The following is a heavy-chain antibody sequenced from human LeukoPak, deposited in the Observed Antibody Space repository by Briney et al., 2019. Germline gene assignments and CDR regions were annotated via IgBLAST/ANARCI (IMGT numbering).Heavy chain of an antibody. CDR3: ARQRWLRGDFDY. CDR2: IYYSGST. J-gene: IGHJ4*02. D-gene: IGHD5-24*01. V-gene: IGHV4-59*08. Sequence: SETLSLTCAVYGGSISSYYWSWIRQPPGKGLEWIGYIYYSGSTNYNPSLKSRVTISVDTSKNQFSLKLSSVTAADTAVYYCARQRWLRGDFDYWGQGTLVTVSS. CDR1: GGSISSYY.